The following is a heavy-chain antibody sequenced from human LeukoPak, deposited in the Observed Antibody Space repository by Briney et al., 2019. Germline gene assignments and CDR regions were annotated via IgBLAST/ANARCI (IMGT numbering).Heavy chain of an antibody. D-gene: IGHD3-22*01. CDR2: IYYSGST. Sequence: SETLSLTCTVSGGSISSYYWSWIRQPPGKGLEWIGYIYYSGSTNYNPSLKSRVTISADTSQNQFSLKLSSVTAADTAVYYCARNYYDSSGYYWIFAFDIWGQGTMVTVSS. CDR3: ARNYYDSSGYYWIFAFDI. J-gene: IGHJ3*02. V-gene: IGHV4-59*01. CDR1: GGSISSYY.